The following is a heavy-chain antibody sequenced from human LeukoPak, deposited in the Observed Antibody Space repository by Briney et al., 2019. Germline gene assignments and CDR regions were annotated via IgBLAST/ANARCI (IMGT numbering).Heavy chain of an antibody. J-gene: IGHJ4*02. CDR1: GGSISSGGYY. Sequence: PSETLSLTCTVSGGSISSGGYYWSWIRQHPGKGLEWIGYIYYSGSTYCNPSLKSRVTMTIDTSKNQFFLKLSSVTAADTAVYYWARGGFKQFDYWGQGTLVTVSS. V-gene: IGHV4-31*03. CDR3: ARGGFKQFDY. CDR2: IYYSGST.